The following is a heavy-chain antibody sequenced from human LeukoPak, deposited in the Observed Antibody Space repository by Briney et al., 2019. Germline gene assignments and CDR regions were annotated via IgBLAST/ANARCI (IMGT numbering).Heavy chain of an antibody. Sequence: GGSLRLSCAASGFSFSAYNINWVRQAPGKGLEWVSCISPSGDHRYYADSVRGRFTISRDNAKNTLYLRMNSLRAEDTAVYYCARVGGSSDFDYWGQGTLVTVSS. CDR3: ARVGGSSDFDY. D-gene: IGHD3-10*01. J-gene: IGHJ4*02. CDR1: GFSFSAYN. V-gene: IGHV3-21*01. CDR2: ISPSGDHR.